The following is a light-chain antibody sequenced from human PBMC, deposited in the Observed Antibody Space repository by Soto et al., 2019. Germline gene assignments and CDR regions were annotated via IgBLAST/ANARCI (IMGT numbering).Light chain of an antibody. CDR2: AAS. CDR1: QGISSY. J-gene: IGKJ4*01. V-gene: IGKV1-9*01. CDR3: QQFNSYPLT. Sequence: DIQLTQSPSFLSASVGDRVTITCRASQGISSYLAWYQQKPGKAPKLLIYAASTLQSGVPSRFSGSGSGTEFTLTISSLQPEDFATYYCQQFNSYPLTFGGGNKV.